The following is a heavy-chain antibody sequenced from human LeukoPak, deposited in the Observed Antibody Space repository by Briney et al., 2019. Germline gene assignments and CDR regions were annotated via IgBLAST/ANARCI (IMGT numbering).Heavy chain of an antibody. J-gene: IGHJ4*02. D-gene: IGHD3-22*01. CDR2: ITGGGGST. V-gene: IGHV3-23*01. Sequence: GGSLRLSCAASGFTFSSYAMSWVRQAPGKGLEWVSGITGGGGSTYYADSVKGRFTISRDNSKNTLYLQMNSLRAEDTAVYYCASPDSSGYLDYWGQGTLVTVSS. CDR1: GFTFSSYA. CDR3: ASPDSSGYLDY.